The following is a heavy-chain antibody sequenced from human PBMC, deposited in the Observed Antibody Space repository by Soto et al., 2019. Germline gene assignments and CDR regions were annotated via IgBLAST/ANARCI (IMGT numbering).Heavy chain of an antibody. V-gene: IGHV3-13*01. CDR2: IATGGNT. D-gene: IGHD4-17*01. J-gene: IGHJ2*01. Sequence: DVQLVESGGGLVQPGGSLRLSCEASGFTFSGYDMHWVRQAAGERLEWVSAIATGGNTYYAGSVKGRFTISRENAMNSLYVQINNVRAGDTAVYYCAREYGDWGYWYFDLWGRGTLVTVSS. CDR3: AREYGDWGYWYFDL. CDR1: GFTFSGYD.